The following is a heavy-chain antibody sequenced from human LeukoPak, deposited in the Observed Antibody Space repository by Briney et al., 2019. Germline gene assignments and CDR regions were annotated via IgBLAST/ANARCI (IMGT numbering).Heavy chain of an antibody. CDR1: GFTFSDYY. CDR3: ARDHGSSSWRQGDFDY. D-gene: IGHD6-13*01. V-gene: IGHV3-11*04. CDR2: ISSSGSTI. J-gene: IGHJ4*02. Sequence: GGSLRLSCAASGFTFSDYYMSWIRQAPGKGLEWVSYISSSGSTIYYADSVKGRFTISRDNAKNSLYLQMNSLRAEDTAVYYCARDHGSSSWRQGDFDYWGQGTLVTVSS.